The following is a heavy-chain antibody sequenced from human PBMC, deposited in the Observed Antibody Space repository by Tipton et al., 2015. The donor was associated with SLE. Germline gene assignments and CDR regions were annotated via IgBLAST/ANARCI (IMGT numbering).Heavy chain of an antibody. J-gene: IGHJ3*01. V-gene: IGHV3-30*04. Sequence: SLRLSCAASGFTFSNYAMHWVRQAPGKGLEWVAVISYDGSYRYYSDSVKGRFTISRDNSKNTLYLQMNSLSADDTAVYYCAKDSPPACLTILPCDAFHLLCNRTIITV. D-gene: IGHD3-3*01. CDR3: AKDSPPACLTILPCDAFHL. CDR1: GFTFSNYA. CDR2: ISYDGSYR.